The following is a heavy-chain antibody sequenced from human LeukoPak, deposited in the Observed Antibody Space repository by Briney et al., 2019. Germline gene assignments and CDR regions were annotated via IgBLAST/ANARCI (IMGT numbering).Heavy chain of an antibody. D-gene: IGHD3-3*01. Sequence: SETLSLTCAVYGGSFSGSYWSWIRQPPGKGLEWIGEINHSGSTNYNPSLKSRVTISVDTSKNQFSLKLSSVTAADTAVYYCARSRWSGYLSGGKYYYGMDVWGQGTTVTVSS. CDR1: GGSFSGSY. J-gene: IGHJ6*02. CDR3: ARSRWSGYLSGGKYYYGMDV. CDR2: INHSGST. V-gene: IGHV4-34*01.